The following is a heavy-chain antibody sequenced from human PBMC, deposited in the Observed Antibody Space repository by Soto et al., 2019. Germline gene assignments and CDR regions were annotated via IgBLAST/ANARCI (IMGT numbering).Heavy chain of an antibody. CDR2: INHSGST. CDR1: GGSFSGYY. V-gene: IGHV4-34*01. D-gene: IGHD4-17*01. J-gene: IGHJ5*02. Sequence: SKSLSLTNAAYGGSFSGYYWSWIRQPPGKGLEWIGEINHSGSTNYNPSLKSRVTISVDTSKNQFSLKLSSVTAADTAVYYGARDYGGNSNGFDPWGQGTLVTVAT. CDR3: ARDYGGNSNGFDP.